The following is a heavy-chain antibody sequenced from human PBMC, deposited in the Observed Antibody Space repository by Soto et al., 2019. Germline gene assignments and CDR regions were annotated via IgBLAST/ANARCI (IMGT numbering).Heavy chain of an antibody. J-gene: IGHJ4*02. CDR1: GGSVSSGGFY. V-gene: IGHV4-31*03. CDR2: IYYSGST. CDR3: ARDHNRRGYFDY. Sequence: SETLSLTCTVSGGSVSSGGFYWSWIRQHPGKGLEWLGHIYYSGSTYYNPPLKSRLSMSLDTSNNHFSLKLSSVTAADTAVYYCARDHNRRGYFDYWGQGTLVTVSS.